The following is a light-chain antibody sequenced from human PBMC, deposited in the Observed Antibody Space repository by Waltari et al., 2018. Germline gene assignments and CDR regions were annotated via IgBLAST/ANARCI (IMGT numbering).Light chain of an antibody. CDR3: ERYSSYPPT. J-gene: IGKJ4*01. Sequence: IQMTQSPSTRSASVGDRVTIPCRASQYINTWFAWYHQKPGKAPRLLISKASSAEHEVPLRFGGRGFGTEFTLTISSLQPDDSATYYCERYSSYPPTFGGGTMLEIK. CDR2: KAS. CDR1: QYINTW. V-gene: IGKV1-5*03.